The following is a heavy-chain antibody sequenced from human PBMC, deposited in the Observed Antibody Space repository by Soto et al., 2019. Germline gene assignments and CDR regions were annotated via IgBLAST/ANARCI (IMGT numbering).Heavy chain of an antibody. CDR1: GYTFTSYG. V-gene: IGHV1-18*01. Sequence: QVQLVQSGAEVKKPGASVKVSCKASGYTFTSYGISWVRQAPGQGLEWMGWISAYNGNTNYAQKLQGRVTMTTDTYTSTAYTELRRLRSDDRAVYYCASLGGYGSGSLAFDYWGQGTLVTVSS. J-gene: IGHJ4*02. CDR2: ISAYNGNT. CDR3: ASLGGYGSGSLAFDY. D-gene: IGHD3-10*01.